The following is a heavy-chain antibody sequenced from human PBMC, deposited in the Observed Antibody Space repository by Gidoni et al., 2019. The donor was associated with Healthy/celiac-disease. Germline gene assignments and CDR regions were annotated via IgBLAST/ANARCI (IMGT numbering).Heavy chain of an antibody. D-gene: IGHD2-21*02. CDR3: ARTYCGGDCYTHAFDY. CDR1: GYSFTSYW. V-gene: IGHV5-51*01. CDR2: IYPGDSDT. Sequence: ISCKGSGYSFTSYWIGWVRQMPGKGLEWMGIIYPGDSDTRYSPSFQGQVTISADKSISTAYLQWSSLKASDTAMYYCARTYCGGDCYTHAFDYWGQGTLVTVSS. J-gene: IGHJ4*02.